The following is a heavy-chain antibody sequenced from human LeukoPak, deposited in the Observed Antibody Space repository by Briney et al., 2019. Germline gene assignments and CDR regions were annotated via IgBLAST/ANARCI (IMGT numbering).Heavy chain of an antibody. CDR3: ARAVSYYAVFDH. CDR1: GGSISSYY. J-gene: IGHJ4*02. D-gene: IGHD2-2*01. Sequence: PSETLSLTCTVSGGSISSYYWSWIRQPPGKGLEWIGYIYYPGSTNYNPSLKSRVTISVDTSKNQFSPKLSSVTAADTALYYCARAVSYYAVFDHWGQGTLVTVSS. CDR2: IYYPGST. V-gene: IGHV4-59*01.